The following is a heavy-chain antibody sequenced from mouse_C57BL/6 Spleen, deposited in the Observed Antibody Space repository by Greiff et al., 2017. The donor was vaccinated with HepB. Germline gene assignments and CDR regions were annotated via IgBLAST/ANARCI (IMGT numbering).Heavy chain of an antibody. CDR1: GFTFSSYA. V-gene: IGHV5-4*01. Sequence: DVMLVESGGGLVKPGGSLKLSCAASGFTFSSYAMSWGRQTPEKRLEWVATSSDGGSYTYYPDNVKGRFTISRDNAKNNLYLQMSHLKSEDTAMYYCARDPLLWGKIFDYWGQGTTLTVSS. CDR2: SSDGGSYT. J-gene: IGHJ2*01. D-gene: IGHD2-10*01. CDR3: ARDPLLWGKIFDY.